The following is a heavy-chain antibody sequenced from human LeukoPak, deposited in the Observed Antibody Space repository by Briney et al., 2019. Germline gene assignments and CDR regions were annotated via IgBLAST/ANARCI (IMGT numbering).Heavy chain of an antibody. CDR1: GYTFTSYA. Sequence: ASVKVSCKASGYTFTSYAMHWVRQARGQRLEWMGWINAGNGKTKYSQKFQGRVTVTRDTAANTAYLELSSLRSDDTAVYYCARVDTVMTHWFDPWGQGTLVTVSS. V-gene: IGHV1-3*01. CDR2: INAGNGKT. CDR3: ARVDTVMTHWFDP. D-gene: IGHD5-18*01. J-gene: IGHJ5*02.